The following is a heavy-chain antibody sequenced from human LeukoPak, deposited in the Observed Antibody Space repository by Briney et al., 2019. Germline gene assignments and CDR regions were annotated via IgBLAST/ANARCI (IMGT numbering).Heavy chain of an antibody. J-gene: IGHJ4*02. V-gene: IGHV3-21*01. CDR2: ISSSSSSYI. CDR3: TLTSCDGGSCYSGGFDY. D-gene: IGHD2-15*01. Sequence: GGSLRLSCAASGFTFSSYSMNWVRQAPGKGLEWVSSISSSSSSYIYYADSVKGRFTISRDNAKNILYLEMKGLRAEDTPVYSCTLTSCDGGSCYSGGFDYWGQGTLVTVSS. CDR1: GFTFSSYS.